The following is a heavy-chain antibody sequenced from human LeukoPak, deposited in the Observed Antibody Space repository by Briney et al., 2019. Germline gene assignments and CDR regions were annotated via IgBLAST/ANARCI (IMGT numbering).Heavy chain of an antibody. CDR2: INPNSGGT. CDR1: GYTFTGYY. CDR3: ARGLRFLEWLLDRNYFDY. J-gene: IGHJ4*02. D-gene: IGHD3-3*01. V-gene: IGHV1-2*06. Sequence: EASVKVSCKASGYTFTGYYMHWVRQAPGQRLEWMGRINPNSGGTNSAQKLRGRVTTTTDTTISTVYMELSRLRSDDTAVYYCARGLRFLEWLLDRNYFDYWGQGTLVTVSS.